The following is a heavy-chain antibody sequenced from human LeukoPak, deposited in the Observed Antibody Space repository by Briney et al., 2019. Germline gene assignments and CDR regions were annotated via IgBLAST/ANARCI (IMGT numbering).Heavy chain of an antibody. V-gene: IGHV3-48*01. D-gene: IGHD3-10*01. J-gene: IGHJ4*02. CDR3: ARENYYGSGSYYNPNQYYFDY. CDR1: GFTFSSNS. CDR2: ISSSSSTI. Sequence: GGSLRLSCEASGFTFSSNSMNWVRQAPGKGLEWVSYISSSSSTIYYADSVEGRFTISRDNAKNSLYLQMNSLRAEDTAVYYCARENYYGSGSYYNPNQYYFDYWGQGTLVTVSS.